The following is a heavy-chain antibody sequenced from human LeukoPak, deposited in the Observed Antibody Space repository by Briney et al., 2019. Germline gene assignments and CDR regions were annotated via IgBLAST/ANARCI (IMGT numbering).Heavy chain of an antibody. CDR2: IYYSGST. CDR1: GGSISSYY. J-gene: IGHJ4*02. V-gene: IGHV4-59*12. Sequence: SETLSLTCTVSGGSISSYYWSWIRQPPGKGLEWIGYIYYSGSTNYNPSLKSRVTISVDTSKNQFSLKLSSVTAADTAVYYCARGRRSHLVGYWGQGTLVTVSS. D-gene: IGHD2-2*01. CDR3: ARGRRSHLVGY.